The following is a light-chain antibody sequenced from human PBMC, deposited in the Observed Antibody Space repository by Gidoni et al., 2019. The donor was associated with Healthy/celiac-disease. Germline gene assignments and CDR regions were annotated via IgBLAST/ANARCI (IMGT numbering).Light chain of an antibody. CDR2: DAS. CDR1: QDISNY. V-gene: IGKV1-33*01. CDR3: QQYDNLPTYT. Sequence: DIQITQSASSLSASVGDRVTITCQASQDISNYLNWYQQKPGKAPKLLIYDASNLEKGVPSRFSGSGSGTDFTFTILSLQPEDIATYYCQQYDNLPTYTFGQGTKLDIK. J-gene: IGKJ2*01.